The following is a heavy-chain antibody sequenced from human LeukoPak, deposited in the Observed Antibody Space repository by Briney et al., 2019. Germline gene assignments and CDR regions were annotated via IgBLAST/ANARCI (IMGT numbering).Heavy chain of an antibody. CDR1: GFTFSSYW. Sequence: GGSLRLSCAASGFTFSSYWMSWVRQAPGKGLEWVANIKQDGSEKYYVDSVKGRFTISRDNAKNSLYLQMNSLRAEDTAVYYCARELGDTAMVSFDYWGQGTLVTVSS. CDR2: IKQDGSEK. CDR3: ARELGDTAMVSFDY. D-gene: IGHD5-18*01. V-gene: IGHV3-7*01. J-gene: IGHJ4*02.